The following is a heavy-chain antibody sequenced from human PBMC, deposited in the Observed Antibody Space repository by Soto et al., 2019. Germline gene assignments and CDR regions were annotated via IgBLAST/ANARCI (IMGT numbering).Heavy chain of an antibody. CDR1: GFTFGDYA. J-gene: IGHJ6*02. V-gene: IGHV3-49*03. CDR2: IRSKAYGETT. Sequence: GGSLRLSCTCFGFTFGDYAISWSRQAPGKGLEWVGVIRSKAYGETTDYGASVKGRFTILRDDSKSIAYLQLNSLQSEDTGVYYCTRYTYTSRYSCFGMDVWGHGTAVTVSS. D-gene: IGHD2-2*01. CDR3: TRYTYTSRYSCFGMDV.